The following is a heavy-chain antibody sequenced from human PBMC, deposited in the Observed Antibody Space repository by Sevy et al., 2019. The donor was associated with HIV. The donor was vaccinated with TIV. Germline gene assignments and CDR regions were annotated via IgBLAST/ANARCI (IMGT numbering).Heavy chain of an antibody. CDR1: GGSLNNYF. D-gene: IGHD1-1*01. J-gene: IGHJ4*02. CDR3: ARESIGATGDFDY. V-gene: IGHV4-59*01. Sequence: SETLSLTCTVSGGSLNNYFWSWLRQPPGKGLEWIGYMYSSGSTNYSPSLKSRVTISVDTSKNQFSLKVRSVTAADTAVYYCARESIGATGDFDYWGQGTLVTVSS. CDR2: MYSSGST.